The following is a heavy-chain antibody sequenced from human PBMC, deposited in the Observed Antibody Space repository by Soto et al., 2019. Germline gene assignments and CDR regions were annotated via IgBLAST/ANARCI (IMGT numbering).Heavy chain of an antibody. CDR1: GGTFSSYT. Sequence: PSVKVSCKASGGTFSSYTISWVRQAPGQGLEWMGRIIPILGIANYAQKFQGRVTITADKSTSTAYMELSSLRSEDTAVYYCARDRHMVRGVIRSDNYYYGMDVWGQGTTVTV. J-gene: IGHJ6*02. CDR3: ARDRHMVRGVIRSDNYYYGMDV. V-gene: IGHV1-69*04. D-gene: IGHD3-10*01. CDR2: IIPILGIA.